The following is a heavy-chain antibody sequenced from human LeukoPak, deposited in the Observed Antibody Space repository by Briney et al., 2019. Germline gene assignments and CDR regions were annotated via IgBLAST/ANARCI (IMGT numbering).Heavy chain of an antibody. CDR1: GFTFNTYG. V-gene: IGHV3-30*18. CDR2: ISYDGSDK. CDR3: AKDAVATPQIDY. J-gene: IGHJ4*02. Sequence: GRSLRLSCAASGFTFNTYGMHWVRQAPGKGLEWVAVISYDGSDKYYADSVKGRFTISRDNSKNTLYLQMNSLRAEDTAVYYRAKDAVATPQIDYWGQGALVTVSS. D-gene: IGHD2-15*01.